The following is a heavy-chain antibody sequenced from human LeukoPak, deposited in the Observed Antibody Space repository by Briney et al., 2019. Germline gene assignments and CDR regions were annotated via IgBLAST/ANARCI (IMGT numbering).Heavy chain of an antibody. CDR2: IYYSGST. Sequence: SETLSLTCAVPGGSISSYYWSWIRQPPGKGLEWIGYIYYSGSTNYNPSLKSRVTISVDTSKNQFSLKLSSVTAADTAVYYCAREGHEYDILTGYYPQYYFDYWGQGTLVTVSS. D-gene: IGHD3-9*01. CDR1: GGSISSYY. J-gene: IGHJ4*02. CDR3: AREGHEYDILTGYYPQYYFDY. V-gene: IGHV4-59*01.